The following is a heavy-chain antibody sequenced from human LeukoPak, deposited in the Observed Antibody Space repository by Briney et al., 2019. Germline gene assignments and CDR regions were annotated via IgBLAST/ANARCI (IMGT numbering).Heavy chain of an antibody. D-gene: IGHD2/OR15-2a*01. CDR2: IIPIFGTA. J-gene: IGHJ4*02. CDR1: GGTFSSYA. CDR3: ASDTGYFDSTTLGY. V-gene: IGHV1-69*05. Sequence: ASVKVSCRASGGTFSSYAISWVRLAPGQGREWMGGIIPIFGTANYAQKFQGRVTITTDESTSTAYMELSSLRSEDTAVYYCASDTGYFDSTTLGYWGQGTLVTVSS.